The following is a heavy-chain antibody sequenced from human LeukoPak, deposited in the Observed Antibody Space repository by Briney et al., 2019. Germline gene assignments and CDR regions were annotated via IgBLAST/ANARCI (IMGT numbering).Heavy chain of an antibody. CDR2: TSFDGSNK. V-gene: IGHV3-30-3*01. J-gene: IGHJ6*02. D-gene: IGHD6-19*01. CDR1: GFTFSTHA. CDR3: ARDLLSYSSGYYGMDV. Sequence: GGSLRLSCAASGFTFSTHAMHWVRQAPGTGLEWVALTSFDGSNKYYADSVKGRFTISRDNSKNTLYLQMNSLRAEDTAVYYCARDLLSYSSGYYGMDVWGQGTTVTVSS.